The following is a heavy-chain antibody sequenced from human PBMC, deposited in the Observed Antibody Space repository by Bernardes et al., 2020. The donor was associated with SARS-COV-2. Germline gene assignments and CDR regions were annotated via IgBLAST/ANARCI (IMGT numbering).Heavy chain of an antibody. CDR2: FYYSGNT. V-gene: IGHV4-39*01. J-gene: IGHJ6*02. Sequence: SETLSLTCTVSCGSISGGSYGWGLLRQPPGKGLEWLGTFYYSGNTYYNPSLKSRLTMSVDTSKNQFSLELRSVTAADTAVYYCSRPGVTMIRGPPRRLSYGMDVWGQGTTVTVSS. D-gene: IGHD3-10*01. CDR1: CGSISGGSYG. CDR3: SRPGVTMIRGPPRRLSYGMDV.